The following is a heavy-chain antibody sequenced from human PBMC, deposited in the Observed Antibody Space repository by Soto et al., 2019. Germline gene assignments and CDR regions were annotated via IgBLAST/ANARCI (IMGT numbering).Heavy chain of an antibody. CDR3: ARAGAAPYYYYGMDV. V-gene: IGHV1-18*01. J-gene: IGHJ6*02. CDR2: ISTYNGDT. D-gene: IGHD2-15*01. CDR1: GYTFSTSG. Sequence: QVQLVQSGAEVRKPGASVKVSCKASGYTFSTSGMSWLRQAPGQGLEWMGWISTYNGDTNDAPKSQXGXTXXSDPSTSTVYMELRSLRSDDTAVYYCARAGAAPYYYYGMDVWGQGTRVTVSS.